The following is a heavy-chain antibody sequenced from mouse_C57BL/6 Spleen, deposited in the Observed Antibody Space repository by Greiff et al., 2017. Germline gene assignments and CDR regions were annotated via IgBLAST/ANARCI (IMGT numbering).Heavy chain of an antibody. CDR2: LWSDGST. J-gene: IGHJ1*03. D-gene: IGHD2-14*01. CDR1: GFSLTSYG. V-gene: IGHV2-6-1*01. CDR3: ARQIGNYGYFDV. Sequence: QVQLKESGPGLVAPSQSLSITCTVSGFSLTSYGVRWVRQPPGKGLEWLVVLWSDGSTTYHSALKSRLSISKDNSKSQVFLKMNSLQTDDTAMYYCARQIGNYGYFDVWGTGTTVTVSS.